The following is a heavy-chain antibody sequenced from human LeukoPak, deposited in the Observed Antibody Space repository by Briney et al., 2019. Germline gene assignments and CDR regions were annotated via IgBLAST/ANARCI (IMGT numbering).Heavy chain of an antibody. CDR3: ARGPSSSGWHLYYYYYGMDV. CDR2: MNPNSGNT. Sequence: ASVKVSCKASGYTFTSYDINWVRQATGQGLEWMGWMNPNSGNTGYAQKFRGRVTMTRHTSISTAYMELSSLRSEDTAVYYCARGPSSSGWHLYYYYYGMDVWGQGTTVTVSS. J-gene: IGHJ6*02. CDR1: GYTFTSYD. D-gene: IGHD6-19*01. V-gene: IGHV1-8*01.